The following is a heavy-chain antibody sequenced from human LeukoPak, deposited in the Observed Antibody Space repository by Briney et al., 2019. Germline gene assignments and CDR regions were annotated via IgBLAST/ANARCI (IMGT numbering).Heavy chain of an antibody. V-gene: IGHV3-30*18. CDR2: ISYDGSNK. CDR1: GFTFSSYG. D-gene: IGHD4-23*01. Sequence: PGGSLRLSCAASGFTFSSYGMHWVRQVPGKGLEWVAVISYDGSNKYCADSVKGRFTISRDNSKNTLYLQMNSLRAEDTAVYYCAKILYGGYYGMDVWGQGTTVTVSS. J-gene: IGHJ6*02. CDR3: AKILYGGYYGMDV.